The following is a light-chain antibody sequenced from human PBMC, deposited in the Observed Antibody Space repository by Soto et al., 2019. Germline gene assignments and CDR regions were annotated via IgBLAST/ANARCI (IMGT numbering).Light chain of an antibody. V-gene: IGKV3-20*01. CDR2: GAS. J-gene: IGKJ2*01. CDR1: QSVSSGS. Sequence: EIVLTQSPGTVYLSPGERATLSCRASQSVSSGSLAWYQQKPGQAPRLLLFGASNRTTGIPDRFSGSGSGTDFTLTISRLEPEDFAVYSCQEYCSSPYTFGQGTKLEI. CDR3: QEYCSSPYT.